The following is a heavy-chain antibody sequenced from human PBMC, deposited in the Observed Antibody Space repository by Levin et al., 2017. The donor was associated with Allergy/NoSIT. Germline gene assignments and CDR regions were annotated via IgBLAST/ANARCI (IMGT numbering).Heavy chain of an antibody. Sequence: TGESLKISCAASGFTLRSYSMNWVRQAPGKGLEWVSFISGSSTTISYADFVKGRFTISRDNAKNSLYLQMNSLRDEDTAVYYCVRENLRSYYDTWGFDLWGRGTLVTVSS. CDR2: ISGSSTTI. V-gene: IGHV3-48*02. D-gene: IGHD3-22*01. J-gene: IGHJ2*01. CDR3: VRENLRSYYDTWGFDL. CDR1: GFTLRSYS.